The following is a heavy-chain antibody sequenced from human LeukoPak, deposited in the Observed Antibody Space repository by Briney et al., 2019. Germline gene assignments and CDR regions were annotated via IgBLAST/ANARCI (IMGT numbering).Heavy chain of an antibody. CDR1: GGSISSGSYY. Sequence: KPSQTLSLTCAVSGGSISSGSYYWSCIRPPPGKGMEWIGYIYYSGSTNYNPSLKSRVTISVDTSKNQFSLKLSSVTAADTAVYYCARRSGYQFDPWGQGTLVTVSS. D-gene: IGHD3-22*01. J-gene: IGHJ5*02. CDR2: IYYSGST. V-gene: IGHV4-61*01. CDR3: ARRSGYQFDP.